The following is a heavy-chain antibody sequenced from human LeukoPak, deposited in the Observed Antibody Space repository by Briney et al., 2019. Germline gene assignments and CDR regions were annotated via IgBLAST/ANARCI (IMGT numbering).Heavy chain of an antibody. V-gene: IGHV3-7*01. J-gene: IGHJ6*03. CDR2: IKQDGSEK. Sequence: PGGSLRLSCAASGLTFSRYWMTWFRQAPGKGLEWVANIKQDGSEKYYVDSMKGRFTISRDNADRSLYLQMTSLRVEDTAVYFCASRYCTGVNCFAASYMCMDVWGKGTTVTVSS. CDR1: GLTFSRYW. D-gene: IGHD2-8*02. CDR3: ASRYCTGVNCFAASYMCMDV.